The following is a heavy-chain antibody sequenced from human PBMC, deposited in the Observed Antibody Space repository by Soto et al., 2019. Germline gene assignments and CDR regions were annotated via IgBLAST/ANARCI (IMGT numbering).Heavy chain of an antibody. J-gene: IGHJ6*02. CDR1: GYTFSSYG. Sequence: GGSLRLSCAASGYTFSSYGMHWVRQAPGKGLEWVAVISYDGSNKYYADSVKGRFTISRDNSKNTLYLQVNSLRAEDTAVYYCAKGPAIVLVPAAMNYYYGMDVWGQGTTVTVSS. CDR3: AKGPAIVLVPAAMNYYYGMDV. V-gene: IGHV3-30*18. D-gene: IGHD2-2*01. CDR2: ISYDGSNK.